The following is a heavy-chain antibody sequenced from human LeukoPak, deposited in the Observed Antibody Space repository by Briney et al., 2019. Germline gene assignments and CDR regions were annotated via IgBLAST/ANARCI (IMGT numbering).Heavy chain of an antibody. CDR1: GFTFSSYW. Sequence: GGSLRLSCAASGFTFSSYWMHWVRQAPGKGLVWVSRINTDGSSTSYADSVKGRFTISRDNAKNTLYLQMNSLRAEDTAVYYCARGSGSAPYYYYYMDVWGKGTTVTVSS. D-gene: IGHD6-19*01. J-gene: IGHJ6*03. CDR2: INTDGSST. CDR3: ARGSGSAPYYYYYMDV. V-gene: IGHV3-74*01.